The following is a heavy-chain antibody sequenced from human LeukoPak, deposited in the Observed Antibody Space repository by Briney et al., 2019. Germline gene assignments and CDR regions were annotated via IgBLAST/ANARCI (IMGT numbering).Heavy chain of an antibody. CDR3: AREKFLEWLLPYFMDV. J-gene: IGHJ6*02. CDR2: IKQDGSEK. Sequence: KPGGSLRLSCAASGFTFSSYWMSWVRQAPGKGPEWVANIKQDGSEKYYVDSVKGRFTISRDNAKNSLYLQMNSLRAEDTAVYYCAREKFLEWLLPYFMDVWGQGTTVTVSS. V-gene: IGHV3-7*01. CDR1: GFTFSSYW. D-gene: IGHD3-3*01.